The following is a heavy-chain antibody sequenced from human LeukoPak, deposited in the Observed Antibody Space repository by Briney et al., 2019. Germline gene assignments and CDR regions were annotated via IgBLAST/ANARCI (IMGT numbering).Heavy chain of an antibody. J-gene: IGHJ4*02. Sequence: GGSLRLSCAASGLTFSSYSMNWVRQAPGKGLEWDSSISSSSSYIYYADSVKGRFTISRDNAKNSLYLQMNSLRAEDTAVYYCARVSTAVAGEFDYWGQGTLVTVSS. CDR3: ARVSTAVAGEFDY. D-gene: IGHD6-19*01. CDR2: ISSSSSYI. V-gene: IGHV3-21*01. CDR1: GLTFSSYS.